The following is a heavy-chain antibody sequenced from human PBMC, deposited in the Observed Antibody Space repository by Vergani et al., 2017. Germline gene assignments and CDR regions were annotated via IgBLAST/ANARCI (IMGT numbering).Heavy chain of an antibody. D-gene: IGHD2-2*01. CDR2: ISSSGSSI. CDR3: ARVVRSIAHNTPSAPCDY. V-gene: IGHV3-11*04. J-gene: IGHJ4*02. CDR1: GFSFSDYY. Sequence: QVQVVESGGGLVKFGGSLRLSCAASGFSFSDYYMSWIRQAPGKGLEWHSYISSSGSSIDYADSVKGRFTVSRDNAKNSLYLQMNSLRGEDTAVYYCARVVRSIAHNTPSAPCDYWGQGTLVTVSS.